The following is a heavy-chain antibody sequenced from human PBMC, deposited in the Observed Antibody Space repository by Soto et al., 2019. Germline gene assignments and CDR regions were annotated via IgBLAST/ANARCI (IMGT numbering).Heavy chain of an antibody. CDR1: GGSFSGYY. Sequence: QVQLQQWGAGLLKPSETLSLTCAVYGGSFSGYYWSWIRQPPGKGREGSGEINHSGSTNYNPSLKSRATISGDTYKNQFSLKLSSVTAADTAVYYCARVIAARFLYYYYYMDVWGKATTVTVSS. D-gene: IGHD6-6*01. J-gene: IGHJ6*03. CDR2: INHSGST. CDR3: ARVIAARFLYYYYYMDV. V-gene: IGHV4-34*01.